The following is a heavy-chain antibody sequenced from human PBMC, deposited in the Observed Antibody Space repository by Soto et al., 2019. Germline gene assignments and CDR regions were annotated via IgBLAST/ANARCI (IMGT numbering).Heavy chain of an antibody. CDR3: ARELRPDYYDSSGYYFHFDY. CDR2: IYHSGST. CDR1: GGSISSNKW. J-gene: IGHJ4*02. D-gene: IGHD3-22*01. V-gene: IGHV4-4*02. Sequence: PSETLSLTCAVYGGSISSNKWWSWVRQPPGKGLEWIGEIYHSGSTNYNPSLKSRVTISLDKSKNQFSLKLTSVTAADSAVYYCARELRPDYYDSSGYYFHFDYWGQGTLVTVSS.